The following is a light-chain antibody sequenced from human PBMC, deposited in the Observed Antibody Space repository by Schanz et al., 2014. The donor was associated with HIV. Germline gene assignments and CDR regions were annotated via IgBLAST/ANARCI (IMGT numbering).Light chain of an antibody. V-gene: IGLV1-44*01. J-gene: IGLJ3*02. Sequence: QSVLTQPPSVSGTPGQRVTIFCSGSSSNIGINKVNWYQHLPRTAPKLLIYNTYHRPSGVPDRFSGSGSGTSASLAISGLQSEDEADYYCAGWDDSLNVWVFGGGTKLTVL. CDR3: AGWDDSLNVWV. CDR2: NTY. CDR1: SSNIGINK.